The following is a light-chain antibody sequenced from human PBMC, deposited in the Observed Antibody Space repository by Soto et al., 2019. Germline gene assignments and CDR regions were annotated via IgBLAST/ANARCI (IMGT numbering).Light chain of an antibody. J-gene: IGKJ1*01. V-gene: IGKV1-5*01. CDR2: DAS. CDR1: QNIGTS. CDR3: QQYSSFSRT. Sequence: DIQLTQSPSFLSASVGDRVTITCRASQNIGTSLAWYQQTPGKAPKLLISDASTLESGVPSRFGGSGSGTEFSLTISSLQPDDFATFYCQQYSSFSRTFGQGTKVDIK.